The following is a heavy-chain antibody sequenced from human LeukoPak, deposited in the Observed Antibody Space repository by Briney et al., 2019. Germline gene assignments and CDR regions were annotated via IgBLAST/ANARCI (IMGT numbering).Heavy chain of an antibody. CDR3: ATDREWAFDI. CDR2: IKPDGSEN. V-gene: IGHV3-7*01. Sequence: GGSLRLSCAASGFTFSSDWMSWVRQAPGKGLEWVANIKPDGSENFHVDSARGRFTISRDNAKSSLYLQMNSLRAEDTAVYYCATDREWAFDIWGQGTMVTVSS. CDR1: GFTFSSDW. J-gene: IGHJ3*02. D-gene: IGHD2-8*01.